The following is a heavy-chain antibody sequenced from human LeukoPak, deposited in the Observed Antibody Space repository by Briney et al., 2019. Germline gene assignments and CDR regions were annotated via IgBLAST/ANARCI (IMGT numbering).Heavy chain of an antibody. CDR2: IKSKTDGGTT. CDR3: TAIPAAAMDYYYGMDV. J-gene: IGHJ6*02. Sequence: GGSLRLSCAASGFTFSNAWMSWVRQAPGKGLEWVGRIKSKTDGGTTDYAAPVKGRFTISRDDSKTTLYLQMNSLKTEDTAVYYCTAIPAAAMDYYYGMDVWGQGTTVTVSS. D-gene: IGHD2-2*01. V-gene: IGHV3-15*01. CDR1: GFTFSNAW.